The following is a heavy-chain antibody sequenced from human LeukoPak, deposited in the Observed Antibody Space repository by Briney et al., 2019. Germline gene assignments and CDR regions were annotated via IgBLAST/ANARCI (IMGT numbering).Heavy chain of an antibody. V-gene: IGHV3-7*01. CDR3: ARFGYSSGWSFDY. CDR1: GFTFSSYW. Sequence: GGSLRLSCAVSGFTFSSYWMSWVRQPPGKGLEWVVNIKKDGSEKYYVDSVKGRFTISRDNAKNSLYLQLNSLRAEDTAVYYCARFGYSSGWSFDYWGQGTLVTVSS. D-gene: IGHD6-19*01. CDR2: IKKDGSEK. J-gene: IGHJ4*02.